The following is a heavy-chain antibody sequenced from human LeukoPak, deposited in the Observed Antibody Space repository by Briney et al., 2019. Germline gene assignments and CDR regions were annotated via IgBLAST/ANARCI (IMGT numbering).Heavy chain of an antibody. Sequence: GGSLRLSCAASGFTFSSYSMNWVRQAPGKGLEWVSSISSSSSYIYYADSVKGRFTISRDNAKSSLYLQMNSLRAEDTAVYYCARDSPAIAAAGTDYRGQGTLVTVSS. CDR1: GFTFSSYS. V-gene: IGHV3-21*01. J-gene: IGHJ4*02. CDR2: ISSSSSYI. D-gene: IGHD6-13*01. CDR3: ARDSPAIAAAGTDY.